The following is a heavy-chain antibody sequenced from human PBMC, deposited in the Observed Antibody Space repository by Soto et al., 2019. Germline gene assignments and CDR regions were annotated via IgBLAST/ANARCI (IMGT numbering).Heavy chain of an antibody. CDR1: GYTFAAYY. Sequence: QVQLVKSGAEVKKPGSSVKVSCKTSGYTFAAYYRHWIRQAPGQGLEWMGWINPTSGGTVYAQNFQDRVTMARDTSISTAYLELRRLNSADTAVYYCARDPDSGDYWGYFFDSWGQGTPVTVSS. V-gene: IGHV1-2*02. CDR2: INPTSGGT. D-gene: IGHD4-17*01. CDR3: ARDPDSGDYWGYFFDS. J-gene: IGHJ4*02.